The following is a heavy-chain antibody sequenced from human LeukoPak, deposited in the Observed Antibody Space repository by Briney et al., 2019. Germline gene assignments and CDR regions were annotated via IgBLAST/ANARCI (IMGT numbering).Heavy chain of an antibody. J-gene: IGHJ4*02. CDR2: INPKTGST. CDR1: GYTFISYY. V-gene: IGHV1-46*01. D-gene: IGHD1-1*01. Sequence: ASVKVSCKASGYTFISYYVHWVRQVPGQGLEWMGIINPKTGSTTYPQKFQGGVTMTRDTSTSTVYMELSSLESEDTALYYCARHSLPGTTPFDYWGQGTLVTVS. CDR3: ARHSLPGTTPFDY.